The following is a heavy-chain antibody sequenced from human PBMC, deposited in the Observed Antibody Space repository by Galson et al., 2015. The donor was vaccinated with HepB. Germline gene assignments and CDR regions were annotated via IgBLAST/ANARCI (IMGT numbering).Heavy chain of an antibody. Sequence: SLRLSCAASGFTFSSYSMNWVRQAPGKGLEWVSSISSSSSYIYYADSVKGRFTISRDNAKNSLYLQMNSLRAEDTAVYYRARDWMAIQPLDYWGQGTLVTVSS. D-gene: IGHD5-24*01. CDR2: ISSSSSYI. CDR1: GFTFSSYS. J-gene: IGHJ4*02. CDR3: ARDWMAIQPLDY. V-gene: IGHV3-21*01.